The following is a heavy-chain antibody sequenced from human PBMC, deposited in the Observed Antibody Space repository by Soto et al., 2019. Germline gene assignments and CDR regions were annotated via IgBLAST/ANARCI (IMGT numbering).Heavy chain of an antibody. CDR1: GYTFTSYA. CDR3: ARGQDFWSGYPFDY. V-gene: IGHV1-3*01. CDR2: INAGNGNT. J-gene: IGHJ4*02. Sequence: ASVKGSCKASGYTFTSYAMHWVRQAPGQRLEWMGWINAGNGNTKYSQKFQGRVTLTRDTSASTAYMELSSLRSEDTAVYYCARGQDFWSGYPFDYWGQGTLVTVSS. D-gene: IGHD3-3*01.